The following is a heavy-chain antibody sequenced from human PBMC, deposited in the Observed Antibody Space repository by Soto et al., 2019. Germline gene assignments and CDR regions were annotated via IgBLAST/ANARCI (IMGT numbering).Heavy chain of an antibody. CDR2: ISAYNGNT. CDR1: GYTFTIYG. D-gene: IGHD3-9*01. J-gene: IGHJ4*02. Sequence: ASVKVSCKASGYTFTIYGFSWVRQAPGQGLEWMGWISAYNGNTNYAQKLQGRVTMTTDTSTSTAYMELRSLRPDDTAVYYCARQYDITYYFDYWGQGTLVTVSS. CDR3: ARQYDITYYFDY. V-gene: IGHV1-18*01.